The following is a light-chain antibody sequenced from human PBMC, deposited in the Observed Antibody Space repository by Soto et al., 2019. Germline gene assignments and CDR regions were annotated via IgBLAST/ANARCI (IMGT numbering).Light chain of an antibody. CDR2: EVS. J-gene: IGLJ7*01. CDR1: SSDVGGYNY. V-gene: IGLV2-8*01. Sequence: QSVLTQPPSASGSPGQSVTISCTGTSSDVGGYNYVSWYQQHPGKAPKLMIYEVSKRPSGVPDRFSGSKSGNTASLTVSGLQAEDEAHYYCSSSAGSNNFGVVFGGGTQLTVL. CDR3: SSSAGSNNFGVV.